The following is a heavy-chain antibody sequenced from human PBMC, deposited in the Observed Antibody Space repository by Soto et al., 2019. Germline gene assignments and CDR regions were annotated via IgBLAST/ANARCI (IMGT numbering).Heavy chain of an antibody. Sequence: EVQLVESGGDSVQPEGSLRLSCAASGFTFSTYWMHWVRQAPGEGLVWVSRIKGDGSTTSSADSVEGRFTISRDNAKNTVYLHMNSLRADDTAVYYCARGAFHNYYVDYWGQGTLVTVSS. J-gene: IGHJ4*02. CDR1: GFTFSTYW. V-gene: IGHV3-74*01. CDR3: ARGAFHNYYVDY. CDR2: IKGDGSTT. D-gene: IGHD3-3*02.